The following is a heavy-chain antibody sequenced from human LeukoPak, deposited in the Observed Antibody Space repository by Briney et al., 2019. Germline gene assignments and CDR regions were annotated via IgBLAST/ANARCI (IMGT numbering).Heavy chain of an antibody. J-gene: IGHJ4*02. D-gene: IGHD6-25*01. CDR3: ARDRTKSGYYQFRGSIDY. CDR1: GFTFSSYS. V-gene: IGHV3-21*01. Sequence: GGSLRLSCAASGFTFSSYSMNWVRQAPGKGLEWVSSISSSSSYIYYADSVKGRFTISRDNAKNSLYLQMNSLRAEDTAVYYCARDRTKSGYYQFRGSIDYWGQGTLVTVSS. CDR2: ISSSSSYI.